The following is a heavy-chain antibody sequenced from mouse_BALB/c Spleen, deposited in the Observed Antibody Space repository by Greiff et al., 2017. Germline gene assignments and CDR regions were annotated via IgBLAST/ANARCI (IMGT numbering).Heavy chain of an antibody. V-gene: IGHV1S56*01. D-gene: IGHD1-1*01. Sequence: VKLQESGPELVKPGASVKMSCKASGYTFTSYYIHWVKQRPGQGLEWIGWIYPGDGSTKYNEKFKGKTTLTADKSSSTAYMLLSSLTSEDSAIYFCARGDYYGSSLYYFDYWGQGTTLTVSS. J-gene: IGHJ2*01. CDR2: IYPGDGST. CDR1: GYTFTSYY. CDR3: ARGDYYGSSLYYFDY.